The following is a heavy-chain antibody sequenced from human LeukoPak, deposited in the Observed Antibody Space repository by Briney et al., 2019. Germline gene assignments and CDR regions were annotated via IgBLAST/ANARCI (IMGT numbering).Heavy chain of an antibody. V-gene: IGHV4-59*01. D-gene: IGHD4-23*01. J-gene: IGHJ3*02. CDR1: GSMYNYY. CDR2: VYYSGST. CDR3: ARDRGLNYGGRSDAFDI. Sequence: PSETLSLTCTVSGSMYNYYWSWIRQPPGKGLEWIGYVYYSGSTNYNPSLKSRVTISVDTSKNQFSLKLSSVTAADTAVYYCARDRGLNYGGRSDAFDIWGQGTMVTVSS.